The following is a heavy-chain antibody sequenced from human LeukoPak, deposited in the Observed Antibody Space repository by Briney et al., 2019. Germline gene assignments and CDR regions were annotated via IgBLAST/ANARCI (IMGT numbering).Heavy chain of an antibody. CDR2: INSDGSST. CDR3: ARAIGLDFDF. D-gene: IGHD2/OR15-2a*01. V-gene: IGHV3-74*01. CDR1: GFTFSSSR. Sequence: GGSLGLSCAASGFTFSSSRMLWVRQAPGKGLVWVSRINSDGSSTTYADPVKGRFTISRDNAKNTLYLQMNSLRAEDTAMYYCARAIGLDFDFWGQGTLVTVSS. J-gene: IGHJ4*02.